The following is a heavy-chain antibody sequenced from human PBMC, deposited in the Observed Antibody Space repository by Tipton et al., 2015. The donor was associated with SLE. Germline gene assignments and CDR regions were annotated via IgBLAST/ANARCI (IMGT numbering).Heavy chain of an antibody. Sequence: TLSLTCAVYGGSFSGYYWSWIRQPPGKGLEWIGEINHSGSTNYNPSLKSRVTISVDTSKNQFSLKLSSVTAADTAVYYCAVSGYDFFFDYWGQGTLVTVSS. CDR2: INHSGST. CDR1: GGSFSGYY. J-gene: IGHJ4*02. CDR3: AVSGYDFFFDY. V-gene: IGHV4-34*01. D-gene: IGHD5-12*01.